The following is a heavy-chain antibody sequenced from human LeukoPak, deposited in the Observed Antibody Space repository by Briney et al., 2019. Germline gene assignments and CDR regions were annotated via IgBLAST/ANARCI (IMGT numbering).Heavy chain of an antibody. CDR2: ISSSSNYI. Sequence: PGGSLRLSCAASGFTFSSYSMNWVRQAPGKGLEWVSSISSSSNYIYYADSVKGRFTISRDNAKNSLYLQMNSLRAEYTAVYYCAREVYYYDSSGYYPLGYWGQGTLVTVSS. J-gene: IGHJ4*02. CDR3: AREVYYYDSSGYYPLGY. D-gene: IGHD3-22*01. V-gene: IGHV3-21*01. CDR1: GFTFSSYS.